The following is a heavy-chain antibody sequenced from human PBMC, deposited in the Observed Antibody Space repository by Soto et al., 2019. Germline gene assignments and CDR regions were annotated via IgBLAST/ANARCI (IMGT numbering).Heavy chain of an antibody. CDR3: ARDPGYGLYY. CDR1: GGSFSGYY. Sequence: SETLSLTCAVYGGSFSGYYWSWIRQPPGKGLEWIGEINHSGSTNYNPSLKSRVTISVDTSKNQFSLKLSSVTAADTAVYYCARDPGYGLYYWGQGTLVTVSS. CDR2: INHSGST. V-gene: IGHV4-34*01. J-gene: IGHJ4*02. D-gene: IGHD5-12*01.